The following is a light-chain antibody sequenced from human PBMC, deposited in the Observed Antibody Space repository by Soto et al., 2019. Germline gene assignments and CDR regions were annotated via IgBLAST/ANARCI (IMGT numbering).Light chain of an antibody. CDR2: DAS. V-gene: IGKV3-11*01. CDR3: QQLNSYPLIT. Sequence: EIVLTQSPATLSLSPGETATLSCRASQSVRNYLAWYQQKPGQAPRLLIYDASNRATGIPARFSGTGSETDFTLTISSLEPEDFATYYCQQLNSYPLITFGQGTRLEIK. CDR1: QSVRNY. J-gene: IGKJ5*01.